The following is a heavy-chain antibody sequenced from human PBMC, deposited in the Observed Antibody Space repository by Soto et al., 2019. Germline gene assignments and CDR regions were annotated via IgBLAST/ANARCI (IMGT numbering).Heavy chain of an antibody. CDR3: AVSYDFWSGYMDV. V-gene: IGHV4-39*01. D-gene: IGHD3-3*01. Sequence: SETLSLTCTVSGGSISSSSYYWGWIRQPPGKGLEWIGSIYYSGSTYYNPSLKSRVTISVDTSKNQFSLKLSSVTAADTAVYYCAVSYDFWSGYMDVWGKGTTVT. J-gene: IGHJ6*03. CDR2: IYYSGST. CDR1: GGSISSSSYY.